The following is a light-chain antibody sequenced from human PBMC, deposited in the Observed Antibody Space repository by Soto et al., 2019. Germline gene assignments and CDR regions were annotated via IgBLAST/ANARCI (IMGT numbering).Light chain of an antibody. V-gene: IGKV1-39*01. Sequence: DIQMTQSPSSLSASVGDRVTITCRASQSIDSYVNWYQQTPGKAPILLISEASSLPSGVPSRFSGSGYGTYVTLTNSSLQPEDVANYYCQQSYTTPWTFGHGTKVEMK. CDR2: EAS. CDR3: QQSYTTPWT. CDR1: QSIDSY. J-gene: IGKJ1*01.